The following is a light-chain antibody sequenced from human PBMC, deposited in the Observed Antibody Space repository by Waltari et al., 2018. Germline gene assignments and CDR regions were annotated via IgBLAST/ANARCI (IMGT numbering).Light chain of an antibody. CDR2: ATS. Sequence: ESVLTQSPGTLSLSPGERATLSCRASQSVGNDYLAWYQQKPGQAPRLLIYATSTRATGIADRFSGSGSGTDFTLTISRLEPEDFAVYYCQQSYSTPRAFGQGTKVEIK. J-gene: IGKJ1*01. CDR3: QQSYSTPRA. V-gene: IGKV3-20*01. CDR1: QSVGNDY.